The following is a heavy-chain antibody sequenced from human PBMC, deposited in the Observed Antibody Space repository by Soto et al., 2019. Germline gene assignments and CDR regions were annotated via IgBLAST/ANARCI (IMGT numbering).Heavy chain of an antibody. CDR1: GDSISSYY. Sequence: SETLSLTCTVSGDSISSYYSTWIRQPPGKGLEWIGYFYDSGSTNYNTTLKSRVIISAAASKTQSTLKLRSVTAAATAVYYCAVTEYSSSIPRWFQYWGQGTPVPVSS. V-gene: IGHV4-59*01. D-gene: IGHD6-13*01. J-gene: IGHJ1*01. CDR3: AVTEYSSSIPRWFQY. CDR2: FYDSGST.